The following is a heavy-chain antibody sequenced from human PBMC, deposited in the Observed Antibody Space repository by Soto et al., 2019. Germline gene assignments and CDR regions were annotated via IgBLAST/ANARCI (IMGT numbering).Heavy chain of an antibody. D-gene: IGHD6-13*01. Sequence: PGGSLRLSCAASGFAFSSYGIHWVRQAPGKGLEWVAVIWYDGSNKYYADSVKGRFTISRDNSKYTLYLQMNSLRAEDTAVYYCARDQVWQQLVRGAFDIWGQGTMVTVSS. CDR2: IWYDGSNK. CDR3: ARDQVWQQLVRGAFDI. J-gene: IGHJ3*02. CDR1: GFAFSSYG. V-gene: IGHV3-33*01.